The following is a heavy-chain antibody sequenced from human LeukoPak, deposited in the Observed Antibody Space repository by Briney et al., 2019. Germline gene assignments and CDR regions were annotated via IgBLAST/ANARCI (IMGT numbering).Heavy chain of an antibody. V-gene: IGHV5-51*01. CDR3: ARSSGSYEVKSPYYFDY. D-gene: IGHD1-26*01. CDR2: IYPGDSDT. J-gene: IGHJ4*02. CDR1: GYSFTSYW. Sequence: GESLKISCKGSGYSFTSYWIGWVRQMPGKGLEWMGIIYPGDSDTRYSPSFQGQVTISADKSISTAYLQWSSLKASDTAMYYCARSSGSYEVKSPYYFDYWGQGTLVTVSS.